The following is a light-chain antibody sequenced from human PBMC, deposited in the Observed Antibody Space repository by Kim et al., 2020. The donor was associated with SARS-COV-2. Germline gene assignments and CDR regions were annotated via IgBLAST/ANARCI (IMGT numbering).Light chain of an antibody. CDR2: GAS. CDR3: QQYGSSPPWT. J-gene: IGKJ1*01. CDR1: QSISNRY. V-gene: IGKV3-20*01. Sequence: EIVLTQSPATLSLSPGERATLSCRASQSISNRYLAWYQQKPGQAPRLLIYGASSRATGIPDRFSGSGSGTDFTLTISRLEPEDFAVYYCQQYGSSPPWTFGQGTKVDIK.